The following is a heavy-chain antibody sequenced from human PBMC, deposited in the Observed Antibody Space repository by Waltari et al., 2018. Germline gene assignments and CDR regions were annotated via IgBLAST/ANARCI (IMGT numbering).Heavy chain of an antibody. D-gene: IGHD4-4*01. CDR3: ARDGESNSPYYYYYYMDV. V-gene: IGHV1-2*02. CDR1: GYTFTGYY. CDR2: INPNSGGT. Sequence: QVQLVQSGAEVKKPGASVKVSCTASGYTFTGYYLHLVRPSPGPGLEWMGWINPNSGGTNYAQKFQGRVTMTRDTSISTAYMELSRLRSDDTAVYYCARDGESNSPYYYYYYMDVWGKGTTVTVSS. J-gene: IGHJ6*03.